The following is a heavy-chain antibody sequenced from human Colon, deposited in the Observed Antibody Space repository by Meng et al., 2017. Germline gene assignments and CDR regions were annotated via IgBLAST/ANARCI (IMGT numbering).Heavy chain of an antibody. CDR2: VSYDGTNR. D-gene: IGHD3-10*01. CDR1: GFTFRNFA. J-gene: IGHJ4*02. CDR3: ARGNGSGAYLIDY. Sequence: GESLKISCAASGFTFRNFAIHWVRQAPGKGLEWVTFVSYDGTNRYADSVKGRFTISRDNSKNTLYLQMNSLRTEDTAVYYCARGNGSGAYLIDYWGQGTLVTSPQ. V-gene: IGHV3-30*04.